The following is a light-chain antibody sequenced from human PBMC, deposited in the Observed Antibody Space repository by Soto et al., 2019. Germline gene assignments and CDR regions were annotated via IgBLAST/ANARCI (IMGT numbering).Light chain of an antibody. V-gene: IGLV2-14*03. CDR2: DVS. Sequence: QSALTQPASVSGSPGQSITISCTGTSSDVGSYNYVSWYQQHPGKAPKLMIYDVSNRPSGVSNRFSGSKSGNTASLTISGLQAEDEADYYCNSYTGSSTPYVFGTGTKHTVL. CDR1: SSDVGSYNY. CDR3: NSYTGSSTPYV. J-gene: IGLJ1*01.